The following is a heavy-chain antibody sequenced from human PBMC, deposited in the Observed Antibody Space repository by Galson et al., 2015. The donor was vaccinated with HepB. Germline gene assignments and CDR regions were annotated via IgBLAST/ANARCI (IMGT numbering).Heavy chain of an antibody. CDR2: IRSKASGHAT. V-gene: IGHV3-73*01. D-gene: IGHD2-15*01. CDR1: GFTLSGSA. CDR3: AKLGDLSGYSSL. Sequence: SLRLSRAASGFTLSGSATHWVRPASGTGLEWVGRIRSKASGHATAYAESLKGRFTISRDDSKNTAYLHMNSLKTEDTAVYYCAKLGDLSGYSSLWGQGTLVTVSS. J-gene: IGHJ4*02.